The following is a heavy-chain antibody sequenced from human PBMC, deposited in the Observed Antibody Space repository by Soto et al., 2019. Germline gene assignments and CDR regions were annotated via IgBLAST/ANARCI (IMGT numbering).Heavy chain of an antibody. CDR2: ISSSGSTI. D-gene: IGHD1-20*01. CDR3: ARLARDRNFNWNPISGYYYYMDV. J-gene: IGHJ6*03. CDR1: GFTFSDYY. Sequence: GGSLRLSCAASGFTFSDYYMSWIRQAPGKGLEWVSYISSSGSTIYYADSVKGRFTISRDNAKNSLYLQMNSLRAEDTAVYYCARLARDRNFNWNPISGYYYYMDVWGKGTTVTVSS. V-gene: IGHV3-11*01.